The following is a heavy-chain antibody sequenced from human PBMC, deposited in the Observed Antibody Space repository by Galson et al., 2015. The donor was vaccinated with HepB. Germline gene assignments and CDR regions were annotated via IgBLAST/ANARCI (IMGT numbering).Heavy chain of an antibody. Sequence: SLRLSCAASGFTFDDYAMHWVRQAPGKGLEWVSGISWNSGSIGYADSVKGRFTISRDNAKNSLYLQMNSLRAEDTALYYCAKVGFWSGYSSFGMDVWGQGTTVTVSS. CDR1: GFTFDDYA. J-gene: IGHJ6*02. V-gene: IGHV3-9*01. CDR2: ISWNSGSI. D-gene: IGHD3-3*01. CDR3: AKVGFWSGYSSFGMDV.